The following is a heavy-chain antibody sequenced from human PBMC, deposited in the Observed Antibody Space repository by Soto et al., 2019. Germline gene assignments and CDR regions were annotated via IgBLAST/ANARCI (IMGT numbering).Heavy chain of an antibody. CDR1: GFTFSSYA. Sequence: EVHLLESGGGLGQPGGSLRLSCAASGFTFSSYAMSWVRQAPGKGLVWVSTITGSGDRTYYADSVKGRFTISRDKSKKTLHLQMNSLRDEDTAVYYCAKGIGTRFDYSGQGTLVTVSS. V-gene: IGHV3-23*01. D-gene: IGHD1-26*01. CDR3: AKGIGTRFDY. J-gene: IGHJ4*02. CDR2: ITGSGDRT.